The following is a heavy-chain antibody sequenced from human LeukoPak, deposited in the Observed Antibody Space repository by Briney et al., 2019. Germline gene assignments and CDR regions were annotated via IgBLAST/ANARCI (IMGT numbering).Heavy chain of an antibody. V-gene: IGHV3-23*01. D-gene: IGHD2-2*01. J-gene: IGHJ6*03. Sequence: GGSLKLSCAASGFTFSSYAMSWVRQAPGKGLEWVSAISGSGGSTYYADSVKGRFTISRDNSKNTLYLQMNSLRAEDTAVYYCAKSHCSSTSCYYYYYMDVWGKGTTVTVSS. CDR2: ISGSGGST. CDR3: AKSHCSSTSCYYYYYMDV. CDR1: GFTFSSYA.